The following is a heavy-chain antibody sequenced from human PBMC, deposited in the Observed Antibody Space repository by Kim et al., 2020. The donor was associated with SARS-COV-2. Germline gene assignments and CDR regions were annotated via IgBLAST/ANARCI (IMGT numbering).Heavy chain of an antibody. Sequence: SETLSLTCAVSGGSISSSNWWSWVRQPPGKGLEWIGEIYHSGSTNYNPSLKSRVTISVAKSKNQFSLKLSSVTAADTAVYYCARRPHTMVRGVIKGGFDYWGQGTLVPLSS. CDR2: IYHSGST. D-gene: IGHD3-10*01. CDR1: GGSISSSNW. J-gene: IGHJ4*02. CDR3: ARRPHTMVRGVIKGGFDY. V-gene: IGHV4-4*02.